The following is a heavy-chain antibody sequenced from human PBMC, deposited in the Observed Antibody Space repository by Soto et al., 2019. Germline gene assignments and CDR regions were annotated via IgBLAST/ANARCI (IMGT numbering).Heavy chain of an antibody. D-gene: IGHD4-17*01. CDR1: GFSFSDYG. Sequence: ESVAGVVQPGRSLRLSCAASGFSFSDYGMHWVRQAPGKGLEWVAAIWYDGSHKYHADSVKDRFTISRDNSKNTLYLQMDSLRAEDTAVYYCARGATIERGERDFDYWGQGALVTVSS. CDR2: IWYDGSHK. J-gene: IGHJ4*02. CDR3: ARGATIERGERDFDY. V-gene: IGHV3-33*01.